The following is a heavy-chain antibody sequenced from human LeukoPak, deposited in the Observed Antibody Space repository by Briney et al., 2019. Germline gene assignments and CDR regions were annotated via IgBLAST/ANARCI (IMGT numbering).Heavy chain of an antibody. J-gene: IGHJ5*02. V-gene: IGHV4-34*01. D-gene: IGHD2-2*01. CDR2: INHSGST. CDR1: GGSFSGYY. Sequence: SETLSLTCAVYGGSFSGYYWSWIRQPPGKGLEWIGEINHSGSTNYNPSLKSRVTISVDTSKNQFSLKLSSVTAADTAVYYCARLILGYCSSTSCPYWFDPWGQGTLVTVSS. CDR3: ARLILGYCSSTSCPYWFDP.